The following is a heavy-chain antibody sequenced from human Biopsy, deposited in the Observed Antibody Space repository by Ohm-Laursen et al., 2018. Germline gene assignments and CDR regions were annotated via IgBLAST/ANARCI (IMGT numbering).Heavy chain of an antibody. D-gene: IGHD3-22*01. CDR2: IFTSRGT. V-gene: IGHV4-4*07. J-gene: IGHJ4*02. CDR3: AKGYTDYSDSSGFSYYFRY. Sequence: GTLSLTCAVSGASISDYYCVWIRQPAGKGLEWIGLIFTSRGTTYNPSLRSRVTMSVDTSKNQFTLNLSSVTAADTAMYYCAKGYTDYSDSSGFSYYFRYWGQGTLVTVSS. CDR1: GASISDYY.